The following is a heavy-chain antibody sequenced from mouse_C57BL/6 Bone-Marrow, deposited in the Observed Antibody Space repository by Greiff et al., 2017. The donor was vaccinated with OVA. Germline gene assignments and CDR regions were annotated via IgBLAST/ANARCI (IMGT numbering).Heavy chain of an antibody. D-gene: IGHD1-1*01. CDR1: GFTFSSYG. CDR2: ISSGGSYT. CDR3: ASLYYGSSYGAY. Sequence: DVMLVESGGDLVKPGGSLKLSCAASGFTFSSYGMSWVRQTPDKRLEWVATISSGGSYTYYPDSVKGRFTISRDNAKNTLYLQMSSLKSEDTAMYYCASLYYGSSYGAYWGQGTLVTVSA. J-gene: IGHJ3*01. V-gene: IGHV5-6*02.